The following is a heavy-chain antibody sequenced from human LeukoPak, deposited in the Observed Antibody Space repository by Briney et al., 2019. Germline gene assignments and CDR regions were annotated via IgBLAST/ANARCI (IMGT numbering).Heavy chain of an antibody. CDR1: GFTFSSYS. CDR3: AKLRISRKTNYAFDI. J-gene: IGHJ3*02. Sequence: GGSLRLSCAASGFTFSSYSMNWVRQAPGKGLQWVAFTSGDGRNTYYVDSVKGRFSITRDNSKNTLYLQMNSLRTEDAAVYYCAKLRISRKTNYAFDIWGRGTLVIVSS. CDR2: TSGDGRNT. D-gene: IGHD1-1*01. V-gene: IGHV3-30*18.